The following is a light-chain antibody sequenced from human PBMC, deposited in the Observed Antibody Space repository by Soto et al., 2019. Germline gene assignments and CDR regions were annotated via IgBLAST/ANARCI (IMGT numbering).Light chain of an antibody. J-gene: IGLJ3*02. CDR2: EVS. CDR3: TSFTTSSTWV. Sequence: QSALTQPASVSGSPGQSITISCSGTSSDVGAYNQVSWYQQHPGKAPKLMIYEVSNRPSGVSNRFSGSKSGNTASLTSSGLQAEDEAHYYCTSFTTSSTWVFGEGTKLTVL. V-gene: IGLV2-14*01. CDR1: SSDVGAYNQ.